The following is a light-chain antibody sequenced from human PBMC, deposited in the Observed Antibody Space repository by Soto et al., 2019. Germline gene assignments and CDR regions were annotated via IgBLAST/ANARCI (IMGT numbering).Light chain of an antibody. J-gene: IGKJ4*01. CDR2: AAS. CDR1: QSVAGSS. V-gene: IGKV3-20*01. Sequence: EIMLTQSPGTLSLSPGDRATLSCRASQSVAGSSLAWYQQKPAQAPRLLIYAASNRATGIPARFSGSGSGTDFSLIINGLEPEDFAVYFCQQYGSSHLTFGGGTKGDIK. CDR3: QQYGSSHLT.